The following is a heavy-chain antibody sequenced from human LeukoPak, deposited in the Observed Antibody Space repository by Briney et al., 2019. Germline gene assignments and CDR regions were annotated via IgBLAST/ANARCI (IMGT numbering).Heavy chain of an antibody. J-gene: IGHJ6*02. Sequence: ASVKVSCKASGYTFTSYAMHWVRQAPGQRLEWMGWINAGNGNTKYSQKFQGRVTITRDTSASTAYMELSSLRSEDTAVYYCARDGIVVVPAATGYYYGMDVWGQGTTVTVSS. CDR3: ARDGIVVVPAATGYYYGMDV. V-gene: IGHV1-3*01. D-gene: IGHD2-2*01. CDR1: GYTFTSYA. CDR2: INAGNGNT.